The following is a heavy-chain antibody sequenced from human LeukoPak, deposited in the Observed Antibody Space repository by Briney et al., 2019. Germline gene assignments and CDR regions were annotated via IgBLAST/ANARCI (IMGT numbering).Heavy chain of an antibody. D-gene: IGHD6-19*01. V-gene: IGHV3-9*01. CDR1: GFTFDDYA. CDR3: AKDILYSSGWYGFDY. J-gene: IGHJ4*02. Sequence: GRSLRLSCAASGFTFDDYAMHWVRQAPGKGLEGVSGISWNSGSIGYADSVKGRFTISRDNAKNSLYLQMNSLRAEDTALYYCAKDILYSSGWYGFDYWGQGTLVTVSS. CDR2: ISWNSGSI.